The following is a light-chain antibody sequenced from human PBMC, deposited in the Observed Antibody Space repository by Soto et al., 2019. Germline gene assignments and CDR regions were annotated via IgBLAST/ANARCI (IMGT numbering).Light chain of an antibody. CDR2: DAS. Sequence: DIQMTQSPSSLSASVGDRVTITCQASQDISNYLNWYQKKPGKAPKLLIYDASNLETGVPSRFSGSGSGTDFTFTISSLQPESIATYYCQQYDNLPFGQGTRLEIK. V-gene: IGKV1-33*01. CDR1: QDISNY. J-gene: IGKJ5*01. CDR3: QQYDNLP.